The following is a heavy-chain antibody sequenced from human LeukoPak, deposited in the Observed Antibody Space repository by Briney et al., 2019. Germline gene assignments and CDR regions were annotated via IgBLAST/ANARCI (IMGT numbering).Heavy chain of an antibody. CDR1: GYTFTGYY. CDR2: INPNSGGT. CDR3: ARAWIQLWRGWFDP. Sequence: GASVKVSCKASGYTFTGYYMHWVRQAPGQGLEWMGWINPNSGGTNYAQKFQGRVTMTRDTSISTAYMELSRLRSDDTAVYYCARAWIQLWRGWFDPWGQGTLVTVPS. D-gene: IGHD5-18*01. V-gene: IGHV1-2*02. J-gene: IGHJ5*02.